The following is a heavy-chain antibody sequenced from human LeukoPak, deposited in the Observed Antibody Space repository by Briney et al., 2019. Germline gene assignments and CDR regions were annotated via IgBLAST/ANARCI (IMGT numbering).Heavy chain of an antibody. CDR2: IYYSGST. CDR1: GGSISSSSYY. J-gene: IGHJ5*02. D-gene: IGHD5-12*01. V-gene: IGHV4-39*07. CDR3: ARDSIVATIPRTGDNWFDP. Sequence: SETLSLTCTVSGGSISSSSYYWAWIRQPPGKGLEWIGSIYYSGSTYYNPSLKSRVTISVDTSKNQFSLKLSSVTAADTAVYYCARDSIVATIPRTGDNWFDPWGQGTLVTVSS.